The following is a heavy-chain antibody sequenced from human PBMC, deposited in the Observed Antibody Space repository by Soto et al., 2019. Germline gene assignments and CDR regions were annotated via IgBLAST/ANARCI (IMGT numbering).Heavy chain of an antibody. CDR3: AKDLLGYYYYYYGMDV. Sequence: VGSLRLSCAASGLTFSSYGMHWVRQAPGKGLEWVAVISYDGSNKYYADSVKGRFTISRDNSKNTLYLQMNSLRAEDTAVYYCAKDLLGYYYYYYGMDVWGQGTTVTVSS. CDR2: ISYDGSNK. J-gene: IGHJ6*02. D-gene: IGHD3-16*01. V-gene: IGHV3-30*18. CDR1: GLTFSSYG.